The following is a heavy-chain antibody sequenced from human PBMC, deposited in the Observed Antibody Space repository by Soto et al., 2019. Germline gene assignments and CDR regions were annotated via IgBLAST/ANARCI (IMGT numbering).Heavy chain of an antibody. CDR1: GFTFSSYW. Sequence: HPGGSLRLSCAASGFTFSSYWMSWVRQAPGKGLEWVANIKQDGSEKYYVDSVKGRFTISRDNAKNSLYLQMNSLRAEDTAVYYCARLSLSSSWYGAYYFDYWGQGTLVTVSS. D-gene: IGHD6-13*01. V-gene: IGHV3-7*01. J-gene: IGHJ4*02. CDR3: ARLSLSSSWYGAYYFDY. CDR2: IKQDGSEK.